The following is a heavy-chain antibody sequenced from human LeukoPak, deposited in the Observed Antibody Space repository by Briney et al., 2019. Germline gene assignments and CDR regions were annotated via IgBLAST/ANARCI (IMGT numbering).Heavy chain of an antibody. CDR3: ARQIRYTYDPNWFHP. CDR2: IYYGGNI. V-gene: IGHV4-39*01. CDR1: GFIFSNYW. D-gene: IGHD5-12*01. J-gene: IGHJ5*02. Sequence: GSLRLPCAASGFIFSNYWMTWVRQAPGKGLEGIGSIYYGGNINYDPSLQSRVTISIDTSKNQFSLSLTSVTAADTAVYFCARQIRYTYDPNWFHPWGQGTLVTVSS.